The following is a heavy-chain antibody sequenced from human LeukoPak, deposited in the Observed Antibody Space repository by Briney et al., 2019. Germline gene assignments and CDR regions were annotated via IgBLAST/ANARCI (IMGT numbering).Heavy chain of an antibody. V-gene: IGHV4-39*07. J-gene: IGHJ4*02. CDR3: TRDRGHGSQDY. CDR2: IYYSGST. Sequence: SETLSLTCTVSGGSFTDYYWGWIRQPPGKGLEWIASIYYSGSTFYSPSLKNRVTISIDTSKGQFSLTLNSVTAADTAVYSCTRDRGHGSQDYWGQGTLVTVS. D-gene: IGHD1-26*01. CDR1: GGSFTDYY.